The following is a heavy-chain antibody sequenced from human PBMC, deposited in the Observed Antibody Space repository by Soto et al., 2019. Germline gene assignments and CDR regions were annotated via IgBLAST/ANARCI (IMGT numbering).Heavy chain of an antibody. D-gene: IGHD2-15*01. V-gene: IGHV1-2*04. J-gene: IGHJ5*02. Sequence: QVQLVQSGAEVKKPGASVKVSCKASGYTFTGYYMHWVRQAPGQGLEWMGWINPNSGGTNYAQKFQGWVTMTRETSISTAYMELSRLRSDDTAVYYCARDRGYCSGGSCYGWFDPWGQGTLVTVSS. CDR2: INPNSGGT. CDR3: ARDRGYCSGGSCYGWFDP. CDR1: GYTFTGYY.